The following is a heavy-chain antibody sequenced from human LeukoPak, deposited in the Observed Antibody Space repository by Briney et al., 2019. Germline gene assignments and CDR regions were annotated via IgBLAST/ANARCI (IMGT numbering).Heavy chain of an antibody. CDR1: GFTFDDYA. J-gene: IGHJ4*02. CDR2: IYWNGGST. V-gene: IGHV3-20*04. D-gene: IGHD3-22*01. Sequence: GGSLRLSCAASGFTFDDYAMSWVRQAPGKGLEWVSRIYWNGGSTSYADSVKGRFTISRDNAKNSLYLQMNSLRAEDTAVYYCARPTTYYYDSSGYRYWGQGTLVTVSS. CDR3: ARPTTYYYDSSGYRY.